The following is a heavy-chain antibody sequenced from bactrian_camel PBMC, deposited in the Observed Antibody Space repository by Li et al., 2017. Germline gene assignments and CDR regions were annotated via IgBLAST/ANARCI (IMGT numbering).Heavy chain of an antibody. CDR2: IISDGST. Sequence: VQLVESGGGSVQAGGSLRLSCAATGYAYSSGCGGWIRQAPGNECELVSTIISDGSTYYADSVRGRFAISHDRPKNTVYLQMNDLKPEDTSVYYCAAARGFRDPPRARDFFVWGQGTQVTVS. CDR1: GYAYSSGC. CDR3: AAARGFRDPPRARDFFV. D-gene: IGHD4*01. J-gene: IGHJ4*01. V-gene: IGHV3S53*01.